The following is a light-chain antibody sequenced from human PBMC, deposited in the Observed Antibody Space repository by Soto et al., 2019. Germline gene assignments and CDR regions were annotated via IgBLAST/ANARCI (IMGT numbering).Light chain of an antibody. CDR2: DAS. CDR3: QQRLT. J-gene: IGKJ4*01. CDR1: QSVSSY. Sequence: EIVLTQSPATLSLSPGERATLSCRASQSVSSYLAWYQQKPGQAPRLLIYDASNRATDIPARFSGSGSGTDFTLTISSLEPEDFAVYYCQQRLTFGGGTKVEIK. V-gene: IGKV3-11*01.